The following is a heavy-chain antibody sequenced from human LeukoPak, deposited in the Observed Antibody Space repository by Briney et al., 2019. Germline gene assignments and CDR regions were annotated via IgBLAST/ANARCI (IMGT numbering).Heavy chain of an antibody. J-gene: IGHJ4*02. CDR1: GFAFSNYS. V-gene: IGHV3-21*01. CDR2: ISNSGSHI. D-gene: IGHD3-16*01. CDR3: ATLLLGPTEDY. Sequence: GGSLRLSCVVSGFAFSNYSMSWVRLAPGKGLEWVSSISNSGSHIYDADSVKGRFTISRDNAKNSLFLQMNSPRAEDAAVYYCATLLLGPTEDYWGQGTLVTVSS.